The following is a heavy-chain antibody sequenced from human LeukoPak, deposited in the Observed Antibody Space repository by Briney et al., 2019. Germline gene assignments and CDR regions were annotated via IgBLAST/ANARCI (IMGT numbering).Heavy chain of an antibody. Sequence: GGSLRLSCAASGFTFSSYSMNWVRQAPGKGLEWVSSISSSSSYIYYADSVKGRFTISRDNAKNSLYLQMNSLRAEDTAVHYCARGIGSENWFDPWGQGALVTVSS. V-gene: IGHV3-21*01. CDR1: GFTFSSYS. CDR2: ISSSSSYI. D-gene: IGHD6-25*01. CDR3: ARGIGSENWFDP. J-gene: IGHJ5*02.